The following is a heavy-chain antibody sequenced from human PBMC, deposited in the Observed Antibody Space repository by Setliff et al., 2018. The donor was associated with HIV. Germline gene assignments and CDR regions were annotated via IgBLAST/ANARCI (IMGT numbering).Heavy chain of an antibody. Sequence: ASVKVSCKVSGYTLTELSMHWVRQAPGKGLEWMGGFAPEYDKTFYAQKCQGRVTMSEDTSTDTAYMELSSLRSEDTAVYYCASGSIDKREYCFDYWGQGTLVTVSS. CDR2: FAPEYDKT. CDR3: ASGSIDKREYCFDY. CDR1: GYTLTELS. V-gene: IGHV1-24*01. D-gene: IGHD6-25*01. J-gene: IGHJ4*02.